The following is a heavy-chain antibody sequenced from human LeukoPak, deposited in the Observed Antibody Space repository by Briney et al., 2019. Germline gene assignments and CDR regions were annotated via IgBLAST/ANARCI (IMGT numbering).Heavy chain of an antibody. J-gene: IGHJ4*02. D-gene: IGHD2-2*01. Sequence: PGVPLKLSCAASGFTFSGSAMHWVPQASGKGLECVGRIRSKANSYATAYAASVKGRFTISREDSNNKTYLQMNSLKTEATAVYYCTTSSSPSLNCSSTSCYGDYWGQGTLVTVSS. CDR2: IRSKANSYAT. CDR3: TTSSSPSLNCSSTSCYGDY. V-gene: IGHV3-73*01. CDR1: GFTFSGSA.